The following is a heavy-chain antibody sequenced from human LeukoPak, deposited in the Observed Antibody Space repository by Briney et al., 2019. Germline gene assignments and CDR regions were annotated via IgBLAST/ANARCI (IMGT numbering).Heavy chain of an antibody. CDR2: INPNSGGT. CDR1: GYTFTGYY. J-gene: IGHJ4*02. CDR3: ARDTVTTTTSASFDY. D-gene: IGHD4-17*01. V-gene: IGHV1-2*06. Sequence: ASVKVSCKASGYTFTGYYMHWVRQAPGQELEWMGRINPNSGGTNYAQKFQGRVTMTRDTSISTAYMELSRLRSDDTAVYYCARDTVTTTTSASFDYWGQGTLVTVSS.